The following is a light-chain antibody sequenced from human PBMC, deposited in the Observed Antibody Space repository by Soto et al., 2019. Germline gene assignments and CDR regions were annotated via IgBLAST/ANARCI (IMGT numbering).Light chain of an antibody. CDR2: GAS. CDR1: QSVSSD. CDR3: PQRRDKPRSFT. V-gene: IGKV3-15*01. J-gene: IGKJ4*01. Sequence: DIVLTQSPATLSVSPGERATLSCRASQSVSSDLAWYQQKPGQAPRLLIYGASTRATGIPARFSGSGSGTEFNLTLSSLEPQASEVSYCPQRRDKPRSFTFGRGTKVDIK.